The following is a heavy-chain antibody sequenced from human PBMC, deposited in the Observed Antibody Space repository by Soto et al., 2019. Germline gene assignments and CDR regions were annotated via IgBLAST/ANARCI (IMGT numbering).Heavy chain of an antibody. D-gene: IGHD5-12*01. J-gene: IGHJ6*03. CDR3: ARESGGATATLDYYYFYMDV. Sequence: VKVSCKASGDRFTDYYMHWVRQAPGQGLEWMGWINPNSGVTKYAQKFQGWVTMTRDTSIRTVYMQLSRLGFDDTAIYYCARESGGATATLDYYYFYMDVWGTGTTVTVSS. CDR2: INPNSGVT. CDR1: GDRFTDYY. V-gene: IGHV1-2*04.